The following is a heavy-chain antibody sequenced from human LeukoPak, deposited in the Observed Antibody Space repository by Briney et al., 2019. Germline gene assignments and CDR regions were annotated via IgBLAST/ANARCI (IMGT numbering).Heavy chain of an antibody. Sequence: GRSLTLSCAASGFTFRSYGIHWVRQTPGKGLEWVTMIWHDGSNKYYADSVKGRFTISRDNSENTVYLQMNSLRAEDTAVYFCAKRGVVIRVILVGFHKEAYYFDSWGQGVLVTVSS. J-gene: IGHJ4*02. D-gene: IGHD3-10*01. CDR1: GFTFRSYG. CDR2: IWHDGSNK. V-gene: IGHV3-33*06. CDR3: AKRGVVIRVILVGFHKEAYYFDS.